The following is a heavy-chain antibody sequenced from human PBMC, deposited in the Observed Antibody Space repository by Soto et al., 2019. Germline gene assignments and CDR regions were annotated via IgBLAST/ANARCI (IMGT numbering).Heavy chain of an antibody. Sequence: SEALSVTGTVSGGPIISGYYYWSWISQPPGKGLEWIGYIYYIGSTYYTPYLKSRVTISVDKSKNQFSLKLSSVTAADTAVYYRASANCDFWLDYCGQLTLVADSS. CDR2: IYYIGST. D-gene: IGHD3-3*01. J-gene: IGHJ4*01. CDR3: ASANCDFWLDY. CDR1: GGPIISGYYY. V-gene: IGHV4-30-4*01.